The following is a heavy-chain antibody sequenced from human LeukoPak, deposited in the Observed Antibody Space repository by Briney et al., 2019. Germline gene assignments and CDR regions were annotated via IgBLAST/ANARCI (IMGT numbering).Heavy chain of an antibody. CDR2: ISSTYEI. V-gene: IGHV3-21*05. CDR3: ARDYDWAFDY. CDR1: GFTFSSYA. Sequence: GGSLRLSCATSGFTFSSYAMNSVRQAPGKGLEWVAYISSTYEIHYADSVKGRFTISRDNADDSLSLQMNSLRAEDTAVYFCARDYDWAFDYCGQGTLVTVSS. D-gene: IGHD3-9*01. J-gene: IGHJ4*02.